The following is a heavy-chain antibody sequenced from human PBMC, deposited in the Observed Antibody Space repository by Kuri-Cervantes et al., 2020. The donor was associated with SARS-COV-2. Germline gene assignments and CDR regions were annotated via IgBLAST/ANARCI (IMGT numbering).Heavy chain of an antibody. CDR3: AKAGGVGLRFLEWFNPYYYYGMDV. J-gene: IGHJ6*02. Sequence: GGSLRLSCAASGFTFGSYAMSWVRQAPGKGLEWVSYISNSGSSIYYADSVKGRFTISRDNAKNSLYLQMNSLRAEDTALYYCAKAGGVGLRFLEWFNPYYYYGMDVWGQGTTVTVSS. CDR2: ISNSGSSI. CDR1: GFTFGSYA. V-gene: IGHV3-48*04. D-gene: IGHD3-3*01.